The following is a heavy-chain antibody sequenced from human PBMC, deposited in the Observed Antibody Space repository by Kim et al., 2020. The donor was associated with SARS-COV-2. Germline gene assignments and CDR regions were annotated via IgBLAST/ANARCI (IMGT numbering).Heavy chain of an antibody. V-gene: IGHV3-74*01. D-gene: IGHD3-22*01. J-gene: IGHJ3*02. CDR2: INNDGSTT. CDR1: GFTFSSHW. CDR3: TTYYNINWDAFDI. Sequence: GGSLRLSCAASGFTFSSHWMHWVRQAPGKGLVWVSRINNDGSTTNYADSVKGRFTTSRDNAKNTLYLQMNSLTAEDTALYYCTTYYNINWDAFDIWGQGTMATVPS.